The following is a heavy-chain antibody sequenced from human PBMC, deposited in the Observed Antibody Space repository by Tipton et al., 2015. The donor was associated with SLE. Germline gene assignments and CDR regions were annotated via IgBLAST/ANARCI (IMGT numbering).Heavy chain of an antibody. Sequence: TLRLSCAVYGGSFSGYFWTWIRQSPNKGLEWIGEINHSGSTNYNPSLKSRVTISVDTSKNQFSLKLSSVTAADTAVYYCAREWGDAFDIWGQGTMVTVSS. D-gene: IGHD2-8*01. CDR1: GGSFSGYF. CDR3: AREWGDAFDI. CDR2: INHSGST. V-gene: IGHV4-34*01. J-gene: IGHJ3*02.